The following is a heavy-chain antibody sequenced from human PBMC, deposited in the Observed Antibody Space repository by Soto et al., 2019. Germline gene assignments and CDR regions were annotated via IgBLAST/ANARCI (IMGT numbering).Heavy chain of an antibody. CDR2: ISAYNGNT. J-gene: IGHJ6*02. CDR1: GYTFTSYG. Sequence: GAPVKVSCKASGYTFTSYGISWVRQAPGQRLEWVGWISAYNGNTNYAQKLQGRVTMTTDTSTSTAYMELRSLRSDDTAVYYCARIDTYYDILTGYYYYYYGMDVWGQGTTVTVSS. CDR3: ARIDTYYDILTGYYYYYYGMDV. D-gene: IGHD3-9*01. V-gene: IGHV1-18*01.